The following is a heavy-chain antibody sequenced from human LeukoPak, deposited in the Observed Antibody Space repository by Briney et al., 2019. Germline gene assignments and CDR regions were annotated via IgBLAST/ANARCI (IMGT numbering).Heavy chain of an antibody. CDR1: GDSISSYH. D-gene: IGHD6-13*01. V-gene: IGHV4-59*08. J-gene: IGHJ5*02. Sequence: PSETLSLTCTVSGDSISSYHWSWIRQPPGKGLEWIGYIYYSGSTNYNPSLKSRVTISIDTSKSHFSLKLSSVTAADTAVYYCARRIATSRGGFDPWGQGTLVTVSS. CDR2: IYYSGST. CDR3: ARRIATSRGGFDP.